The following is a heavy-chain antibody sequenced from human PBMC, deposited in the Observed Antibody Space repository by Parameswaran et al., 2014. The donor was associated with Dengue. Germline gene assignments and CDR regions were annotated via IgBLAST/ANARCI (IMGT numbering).Heavy chain of an antibody. D-gene: IGHD3-3*01. J-gene: IGHJ5*02. CDR2: IIPIFATT. Sequence: SWVRQAPGQGLEWMGGIIPIFATTNYAERFQDRLTITADDSTTTAYMELNSLRSEDTAVYYCAVGGRGLTTFGAYSGYNWFDPWGQGTLVTVSS. V-gene: IGHV1-69*01. CDR3: AVGGRGLTTFGAYSGYNWFDP.